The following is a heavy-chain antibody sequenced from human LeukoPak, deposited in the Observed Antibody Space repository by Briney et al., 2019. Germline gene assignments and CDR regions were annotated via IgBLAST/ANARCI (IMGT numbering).Heavy chain of an antibody. CDR1: GFTFSSYW. CDR3: ARVKLYSSSWVGDY. V-gene: IGHV3-7*01. D-gene: IGHD6-13*01. Sequence: GGSLRLSCAASGFTFSSYWMSWVRQAPGKGLEWVANIKQDGSEKYYVDSVKGRFTISRDNAKNSLYLQMNSLRAEDTAVYYCARVKLYSSSWVGDYWGQGTLVTVSS. CDR2: IKQDGSEK. J-gene: IGHJ4*02.